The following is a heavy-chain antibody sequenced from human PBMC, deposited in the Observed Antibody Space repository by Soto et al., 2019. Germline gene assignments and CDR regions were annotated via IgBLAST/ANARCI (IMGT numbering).Heavy chain of an antibody. CDR2: ISGSGGST. V-gene: IGHV3-23*01. CDR1: GFTFSSYA. J-gene: IGHJ4*02. Sequence: GGSLRLSCAASGFTFSSYAMSWVRQAPGKGLEWVSAISGSGGSTYYADSVKGRFTISRDNSKNTLYLQMNSLRAEDTAVYYCALTRDSSSWIDVGYWGQGTLVTVSS. CDR3: ALTRDSSSWIDVGY. D-gene: IGHD6-13*01.